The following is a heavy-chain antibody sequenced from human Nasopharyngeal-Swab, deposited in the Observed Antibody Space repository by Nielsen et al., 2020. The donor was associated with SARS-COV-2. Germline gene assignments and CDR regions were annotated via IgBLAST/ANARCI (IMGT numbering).Heavy chain of an antibody. CDR2: ISSSSSTI. D-gene: IGHD2-15*01. V-gene: IGHV3-48*01. CDR3: ARDPGYCSGGSCYSGWFDP. J-gene: IGHJ5*02. Sequence: GGSLRLSCAASGFTFSSYSMNWVRQAPGKGLEWVSYISSSSSTIYYADSVKGRFTISRDNSKNTLYLQMNSLRAEDTAVYYCARDPGYCSGGSCYSGWFDPWGQGTLVTVSS. CDR1: GFTFSSYS.